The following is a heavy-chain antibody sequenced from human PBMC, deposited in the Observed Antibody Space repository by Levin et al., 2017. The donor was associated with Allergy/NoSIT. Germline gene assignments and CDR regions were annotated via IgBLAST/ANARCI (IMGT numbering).Heavy chain of an antibody. Sequence: GESLKISCKGSGYSFTSYWIGWVRQMPGKGLEWMGIIYPGDSDTRYSPSFQGQVTISADKSISTAYLQWSSLKASDTAMYYCARVPTNYYGSGSYQYYYYYYGMDVWGQGTTVTVSS. J-gene: IGHJ6*02. CDR3: ARVPTNYYGSGSYQYYYYYYGMDV. D-gene: IGHD3-10*01. CDR1: GYSFTSYW. CDR2: IYPGDSDT. V-gene: IGHV5-51*01.